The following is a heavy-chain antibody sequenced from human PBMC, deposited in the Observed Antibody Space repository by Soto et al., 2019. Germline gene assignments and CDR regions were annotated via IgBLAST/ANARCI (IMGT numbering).Heavy chain of an antibody. Sequence: EVQLLESGGDLVQAGGSLRLSCAASGFTVSSYALTWVRQAPGKGLEWVSAISTGTYYAYSVKGMFIISRDTSKNSLYLQMNSLRAEDTAVHCCAILTYSANSDDINYGGQGTLVTVSS. J-gene: IGHJ4*02. CDR1: GFTVSSYA. D-gene: IGHD5-12*01. V-gene: IGHV3-23*01. CDR2: ISTGT. CDR3: AILTYSANSDDINY.